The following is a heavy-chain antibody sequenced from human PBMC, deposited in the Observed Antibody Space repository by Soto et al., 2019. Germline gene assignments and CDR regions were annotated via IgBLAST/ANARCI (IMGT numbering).Heavy chain of an antibody. CDR2: IKQDGSEK. V-gene: IGHV3-7*01. Sequence: SLRLSCAASGFTFSSYWMSWVRQAPGKGLEWVANIKQDGSEKFYVDSVKVRFTISRDNAKNSLYLQMNSLRTEDTAVYYCANQGRRPDAFAMWGQGTLVPVSS. J-gene: IGHJ3*02. CDR1: GFTFSSYW. CDR3: ANQGRRPDAFAM.